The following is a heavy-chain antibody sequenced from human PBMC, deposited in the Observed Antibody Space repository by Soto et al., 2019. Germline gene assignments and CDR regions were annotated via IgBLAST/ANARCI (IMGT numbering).Heavy chain of an antibody. CDR3: ARVSRIAARPGGYYYYYMDV. D-gene: IGHD6-6*01. Sequence: VSVKVSRKASGYTFTSYDINWVRQATGQGLEWMGWMNPNSGNTGYAQKFQGRVTMTRNTSISTAYMELSSLRSEDTAVYYCARVSRIAARPGGYYYYYMDVWGKGTTVTVSS. J-gene: IGHJ6*03. CDR1: GYTFTSYD. V-gene: IGHV1-8*01. CDR2: MNPNSGNT.